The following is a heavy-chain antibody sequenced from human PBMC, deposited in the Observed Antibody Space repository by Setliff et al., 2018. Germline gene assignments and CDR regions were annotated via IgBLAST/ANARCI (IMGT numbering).Heavy chain of an antibody. CDR1: DDSISTYY. CDR2: IHHSGST. CDR3: ARRSPAYYSDSSGYFYDTSPYMDV. V-gene: IGHV4-59*08. Sequence: SETLSLTCTVSDDSISTYYWSWIRQPPGKRLEWVGFIHHSGSTHYNPSLKSRVTISVDTSKNQFSLKLSSVTAADTAVYYCARRSPAYYSDSSGYFYDTSPYMDVWGKGTTVTVSS. J-gene: IGHJ6*03. D-gene: IGHD3-22*01.